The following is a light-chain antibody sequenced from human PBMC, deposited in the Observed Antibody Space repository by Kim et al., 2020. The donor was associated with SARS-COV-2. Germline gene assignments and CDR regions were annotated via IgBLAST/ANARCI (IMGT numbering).Light chain of an antibody. Sequence: PGKTARITWGGNNIGSKSVHWYQQKPGQAPVLVIYYDSDRPSGIPERFSGSNSGNTATLTISRVEAGDEADYYCQVWDSSSDHVVFGGGTQLTVL. V-gene: IGLV3-21*04. CDR3: QVWDSSSDHVV. J-gene: IGLJ2*01. CDR2: YDS. CDR1: NIGSKS.